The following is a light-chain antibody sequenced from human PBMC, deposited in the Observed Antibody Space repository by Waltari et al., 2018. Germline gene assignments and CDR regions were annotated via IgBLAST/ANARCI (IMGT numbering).Light chain of an antibody. J-gene: IGKJ1*01. CDR2: AAS. Sequence: DIQITQSPSSSPASVVDRGTITCRASQTISRYLNWYQQKPGKAPSLLIYAASTLQSGVPSRFSGSGSGRDFTLIITSLQPEDFATYYCQQSYSLTRTFGPGTKVEIK. CDR1: QTISRY. V-gene: IGKV1-39*01. CDR3: QQSYSLTRT.